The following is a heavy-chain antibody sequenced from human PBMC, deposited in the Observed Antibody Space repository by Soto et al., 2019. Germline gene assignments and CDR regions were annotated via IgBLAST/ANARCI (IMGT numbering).Heavy chain of an antibody. V-gene: IGHV1-69*12. J-gene: IGHJ5*02. CDR2: IIPMYGIA. D-gene: IGHD3-9*01. CDR1: GGTFKKYG. Sequence: QVQLVQSGAEVKKPGSSARVSCRTSGGTFKKYGFSWVRQAPGQGLEWMGGIIPMYGIANYGQIFQGRLTITADESTDTVYMDLTSLQSEDTAVYYCAGEVGGTGLHLWGQGTQVTVSS. CDR3: AGEVGGTGLHL.